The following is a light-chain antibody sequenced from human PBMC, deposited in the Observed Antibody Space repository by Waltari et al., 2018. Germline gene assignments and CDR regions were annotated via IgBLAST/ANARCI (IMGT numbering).Light chain of an antibody. CDR3: QRYDNLPMFA. J-gene: IGKJ3*01. Sequence: DIQLTQSPSSLSASVGDRVTISCLASQAITNYLNWYQQRPGKAPKLLIHDASKLETGVPSRFSGSQSGTVFTLTINSLQPEDVATYFCQRYDNLPMFAFGPGTKVDL. CDR2: DAS. CDR1: QAITNY. V-gene: IGKV1-33*01.